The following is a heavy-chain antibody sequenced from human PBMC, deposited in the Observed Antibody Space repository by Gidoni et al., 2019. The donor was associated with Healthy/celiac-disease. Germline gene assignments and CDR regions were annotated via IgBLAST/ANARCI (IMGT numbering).Heavy chain of an antibody. V-gene: IGHV3-48*03. CDR3: ASSYCSSTSCEGGDY. Sequence: EVQLLESGGGLVQHGGSLRLPCAASGFTFSSYDMNWVRQTPGKGLEWVSYISSSGRTIYYADSVKGRFTISRDNAKNSLYLQMNSLRAEDTAVYYCASSYCSSTSCEGGDYWGQGTLVTVSS. CDR2: ISSSGRTI. J-gene: IGHJ4*02. D-gene: IGHD2-2*01. CDR1: GFTFSSYD.